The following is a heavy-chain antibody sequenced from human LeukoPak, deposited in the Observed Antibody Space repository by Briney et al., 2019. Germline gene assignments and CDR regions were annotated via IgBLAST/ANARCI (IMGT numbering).Heavy chain of an antibody. J-gene: IGHJ6*03. CDR1: GGSVSSHF. CDR2: IHHSGGT. V-gene: IGHV4-59*02. Sequence: PSETLSLTCTVSGGSVSSHFWSWVRQPPGKGPEWLGYIHHSGGTRFNPSLKSRLSISLDTSKNQISLSLNSVTAADAAVYYCARGGLDYYFYMGVWGKGTTVAVSS. D-gene: IGHD3-16*01. CDR3: ARGGLDYYFYMGV.